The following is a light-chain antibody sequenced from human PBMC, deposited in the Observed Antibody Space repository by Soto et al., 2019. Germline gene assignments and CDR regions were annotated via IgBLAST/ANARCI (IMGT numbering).Light chain of an antibody. V-gene: IGKV1-27*01. J-gene: IGKJ1*01. CDR1: QGINSF. CDR2: AAS. Sequence: DIQMTQSPSSLSASIGDIVTSTCRASQGINSFLAWYQQKPGKVPKLLIYAASTLQSGVPSRFRGSGSGTDFTLTISSLQPEDAATYYCQKYNSAPRTFGQGTKVEIK. CDR3: QKYNSAPRT.